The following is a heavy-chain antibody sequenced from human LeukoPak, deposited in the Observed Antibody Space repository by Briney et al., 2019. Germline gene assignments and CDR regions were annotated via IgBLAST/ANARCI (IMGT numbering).Heavy chain of an antibody. Sequence: GASVKVSCKASGYTFTSYGISWVRQAPGQGLEWMGWINPNSGGTNYAQKFQGRVTMTRDTSISTAYMELSRLRSDDTAVYYCASLSSNDYYYYYMDVWGKGTTVTVSS. CDR1: GYTFTSYG. CDR2: INPNSGGT. D-gene: IGHD4-11*01. CDR3: ASLSSNDYYYYYMDV. V-gene: IGHV1-2*02. J-gene: IGHJ6*03.